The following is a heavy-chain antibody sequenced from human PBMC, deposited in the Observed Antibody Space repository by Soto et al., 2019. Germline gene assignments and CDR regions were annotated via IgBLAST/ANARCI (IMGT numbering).Heavy chain of an antibody. CDR2: TYYRSKWYN. Sequence: SQTLSLTCAISGDSVSSNSAAWNWIRQSPSRGLEWLGRTYYRSKWYNDYAVSVKSRITINPDTSKNQFSLQLISVTPEDTAVYYCARDLAASGYTYYSSYAMDVWGQGPTVTVSS. CDR3: ARDLAASGYTYYSSYAMDV. D-gene: IGHD6-13*01. CDR1: GDSVSSNSAA. J-gene: IGHJ6*02. V-gene: IGHV6-1*01.